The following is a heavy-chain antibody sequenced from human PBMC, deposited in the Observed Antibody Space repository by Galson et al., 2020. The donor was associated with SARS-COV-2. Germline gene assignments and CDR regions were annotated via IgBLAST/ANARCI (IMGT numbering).Heavy chain of an antibody. CDR3: AKEGGTGWATDFFPH. V-gene: IGHV3-23*01. D-gene: IGHD6-19*01. CDR1: GFNFDTYA. CDR2: ICHDGACT. J-gene: IGHJ1*01. Sequence: GSLRLSCAASGFNFDTYAMAWVRQAPGKGQEWLPNICHDGACTYYADSVNGRFTISRDNSKNILFLQMNSLRVEDTAKYYCAKEGGTGWATDFFPHWGQGALVTVSS.